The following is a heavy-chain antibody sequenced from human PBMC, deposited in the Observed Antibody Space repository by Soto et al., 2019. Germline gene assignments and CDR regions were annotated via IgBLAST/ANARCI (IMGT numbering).Heavy chain of an antibody. J-gene: IGHJ4*02. CDR1: GLTFSSYA. D-gene: IGHD3-3*01. CDR3: AKDALAYYDFWS. V-gene: IGHV3-23*01. CDR2: ISNSGRST. Sequence: GGSLRLSCAASGLTFSSYAISWVRQAPGKGLEWVSHISNSGRSTKYADSVKGRFTISRDNSKNTLYLQMNSLRAEDTAIYYCAKDALAYYDFWSWGQGPLVTASS.